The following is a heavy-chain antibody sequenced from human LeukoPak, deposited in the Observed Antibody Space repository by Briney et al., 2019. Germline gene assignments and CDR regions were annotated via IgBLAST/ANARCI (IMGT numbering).Heavy chain of an antibody. CDR1: GGTFSSYA. CDR2: IIPIFGTA. V-gene: IGHV1-69*05. CDR3: ARGDAAMVIGFDY. J-gene: IGHJ4*02. Sequence: SVKVSCKASGGTFSSYAISWVRQAPGQGLEWMGRIIPIFGTANYAQKFQGRVTITTDESTSTAYMELSSLRSEDTAVYYCARGDAAMVIGFDYWGQGTLVTVSS. D-gene: IGHD5-18*01.